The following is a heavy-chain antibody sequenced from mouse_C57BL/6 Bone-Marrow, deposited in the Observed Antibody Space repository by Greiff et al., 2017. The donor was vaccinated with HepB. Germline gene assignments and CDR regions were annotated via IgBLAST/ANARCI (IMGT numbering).Heavy chain of an antibody. D-gene: IGHD2-3*01. CDR1: GYTFTSYW. CDR3: ARWLLHYYAMDY. CDR2: IDPSDSYT. Sequence: VQLQQSGAELVKPGASVQLSCKASGYTFTSYWMQWVKQRPGQGLEWIGEIDPSDSYTNYNQKFKGKATLTVDTSSSTAYMQLSSLTSEDSAVYYCARWLLHYYAMDYWGQGTSVTVSS. J-gene: IGHJ4*01. V-gene: IGHV1-50*01.